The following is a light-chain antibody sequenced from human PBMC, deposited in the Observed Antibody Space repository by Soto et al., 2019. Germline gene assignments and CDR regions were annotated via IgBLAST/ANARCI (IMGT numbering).Light chain of an antibody. CDR3: KSYAGSNTYV. J-gene: IGLJ1*01. V-gene: IGLV2-8*01. CDR2: EVV. Sequence: QSVLTQPHSASGSPGQSVTISCTGTKHDIGVYDFVSWYQHHPGKAPRLIIYEVVQRPSGVPDRFSGSKSGNTASLTVSGLQAADEADYFCKSYAGSNTYVFVSGTKLTVL. CDR1: KHDIGVYDF.